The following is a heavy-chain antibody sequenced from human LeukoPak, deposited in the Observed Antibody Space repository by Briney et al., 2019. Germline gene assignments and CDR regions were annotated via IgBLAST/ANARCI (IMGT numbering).Heavy chain of an antibody. CDR3: ALGYSYGYYYYYYMDV. J-gene: IGHJ6*03. Sequence: SVKVSCKASGGTFSSYAISWVRQAPGQGLEWMGGIIPIFGTANYAQKFQGRVTITADESTSTAYMELSSLRSEDTAVYYCALGYSYGYYYYYYMDVWGKGTTVTISS. CDR1: GGTFSSYA. CDR2: IIPIFGTA. D-gene: IGHD5-18*01. V-gene: IGHV1-69*13.